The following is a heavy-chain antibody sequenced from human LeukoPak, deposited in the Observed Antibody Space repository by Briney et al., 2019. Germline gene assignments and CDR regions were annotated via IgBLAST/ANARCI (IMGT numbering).Heavy chain of an antibody. Sequence: PSETLSLTCTVSGGSVSSYYWSWIRQPPGKGLEWIGFIYYSGSTNYNPSLKSRVTISVDTSKNHFSLKLSSVTAADTAVYYCARGGATLDYWGQGTLVTVSS. CDR3: ARGGATLDY. J-gene: IGHJ4*02. CDR2: IYYSGST. CDR1: GGSVSSYY. D-gene: IGHD1-26*01. V-gene: IGHV4-59*02.